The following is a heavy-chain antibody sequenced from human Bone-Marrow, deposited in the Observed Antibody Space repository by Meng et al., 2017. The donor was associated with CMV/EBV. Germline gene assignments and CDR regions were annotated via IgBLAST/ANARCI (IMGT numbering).Heavy chain of an antibody. CDR1: GYTFIGYY. J-gene: IGHJ3*02. CDR3: ARIQFLETANDAFDI. Sequence: ASVKVSCKASGYTFIGYYIHWVRQAPGQGLEWMGWINPNPNRGGTEYAQKFQGRVTLTRDTSISTAYMELSRLRSDDTAVYYCARIQFLETANDAFDIWGQGTMVTVS. V-gene: IGHV1-2*02. CDR2: INPNPNRGGT.